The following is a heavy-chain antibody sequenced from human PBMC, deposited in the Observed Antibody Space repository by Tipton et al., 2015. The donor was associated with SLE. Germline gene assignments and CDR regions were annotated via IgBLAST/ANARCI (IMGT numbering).Heavy chain of an antibody. D-gene: IGHD3-22*01. J-gene: IGHJ3*01. CDR3: AKLTDYYDSSGYEFDV. Sequence: TLSLTCTVSGGSIGIYHWSWIRQPPGKGLEWIGYIYYSGRTNYNPSLKSRVTMSVDTSENQFSLKLTSVTAADTAVYFCAKLTDYYDSSGYEFDVWGQGTMVTVSS. V-gene: IGHV4-59*01. CDR2: IYYSGRT. CDR1: GGSIGIYH.